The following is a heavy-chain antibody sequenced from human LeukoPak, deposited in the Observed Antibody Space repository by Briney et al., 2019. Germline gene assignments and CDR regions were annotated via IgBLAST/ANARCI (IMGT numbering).Heavy chain of an antibody. D-gene: IGHD6-13*01. Sequence: PGGSLRLSCAASGLTFSSYGIHWVRQAPGKGLEWVAFIRYDGSNKYYADSVKGRFTISRDNSKNTLYLQMNSLRAEDTAVYYCAKSGHSSSWTEGYWGQGTLVTVSS. CDR1: GLTFSSYG. J-gene: IGHJ4*02. V-gene: IGHV3-30*02. CDR2: IRYDGSNK. CDR3: AKSGHSSSWTEGY.